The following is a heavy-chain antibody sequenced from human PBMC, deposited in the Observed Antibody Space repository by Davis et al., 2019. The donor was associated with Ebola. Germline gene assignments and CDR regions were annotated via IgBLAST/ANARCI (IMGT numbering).Heavy chain of an antibody. CDR3: ARVHCSSTSCYRRYYYYGMDV. Sequence: SETLSLTCAVSGGSISSSNWWSWVRQPPGKGLEWIEEIYHSGSTNYNPSLKSRVTISVDTSKNQFSLKLSSVTAADTAVYYCARVHCSSTSCYRRYYYYGMDVWGQGTTVTVSS. CDR2: IYHSGST. D-gene: IGHD2-2*02. J-gene: IGHJ6*02. V-gene: IGHV4-4*02. CDR1: GGSISSSNW.